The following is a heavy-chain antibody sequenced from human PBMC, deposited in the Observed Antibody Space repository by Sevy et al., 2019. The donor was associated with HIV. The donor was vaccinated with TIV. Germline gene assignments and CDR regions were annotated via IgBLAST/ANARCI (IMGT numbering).Heavy chain of an antibody. CDR2: ISWSSGNI. V-gene: IGHV3-9*01. Sequence: GGSLRFSCAASGFTFDDYTMNWVRQAPGKGLEWVSGISWSSGNIAYADSVEGRFTISRDNAKNSLYLQMNSLRVEDTALYYCVKDRSGSYSFDYRGQGTLVTVSS. J-gene: IGHJ4*02. D-gene: IGHD1-26*01. CDR1: GFTFDDYT. CDR3: VKDRSGSYSFDY.